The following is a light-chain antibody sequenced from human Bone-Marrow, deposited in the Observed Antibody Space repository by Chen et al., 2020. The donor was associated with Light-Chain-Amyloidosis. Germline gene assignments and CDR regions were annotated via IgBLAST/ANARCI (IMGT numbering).Light chain of an antibody. CDR2: GSS. Sequence: EIVLTQSPGTLSLSPGEGANLSCWASQTISSNYLTWYQQKFGQAPRLLIYGSSSRATGIPDRFTGSGSGTDFTLTINRLEPEDFAMYYCQQYGTSPLTLGGGTKVEIK. CDR1: QTISSNY. V-gene: IGKV3-20*01. J-gene: IGKJ4*01. CDR3: QQYGTSPLT.